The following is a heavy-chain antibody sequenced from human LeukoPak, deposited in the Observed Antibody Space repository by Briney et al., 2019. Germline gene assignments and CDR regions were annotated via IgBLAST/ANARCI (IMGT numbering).Heavy chain of an antibody. Sequence: GRSLRLSCAASGFTFSSHGMHWVRQAPGKGLEWVAVIWPDGSIKYYAESAKGRFTISRDNSKSTLYLQMSNLRAEDTAVYFCARGGGLDVWGQGATVTVSS. J-gene: IGHJ6*02. D-gene: IGHD3-16*01. CDR1: GFTFSSHG. V-gene: IGHV3-33*03. CDR3: ARGGGLDV. CDR2: IWPDGSIK.